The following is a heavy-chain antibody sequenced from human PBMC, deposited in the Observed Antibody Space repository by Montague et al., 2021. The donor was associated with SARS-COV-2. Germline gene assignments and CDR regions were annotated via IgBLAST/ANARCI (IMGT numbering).Heavy chain of an antibody. CDR1: GGSISNYY. CDR2: INYSGST. V-gene: IGHV4-59*01. J-gene: IGHJ6*02. Sequence: SETLSLTCTVSGGSISNYYWSWIRQPPGRGLEWIGYINYSGSTDYNPSLKSRVTISLDTSKNQFSLKVTSVTAADTAVYYCARGGGYYNYGLDVWGPGTTVTVSS. D-gene: IGHD3-22*01. CDR3: ARGGGYYNYGLDV.